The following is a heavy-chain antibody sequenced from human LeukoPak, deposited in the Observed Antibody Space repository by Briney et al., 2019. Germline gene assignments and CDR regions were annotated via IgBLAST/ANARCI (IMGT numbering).Heavy chain of an antibody. V-gene: IGHV3-23*01. J-gene: IGHJ6*03. Sequence: GGSLRLSCAASGFTFSTYGMSWVRQAPGKGLEWVSAISGSGGSTYYADSVKGRFTISRDNSKSTLYLQMNSLRAEDTAVYYCARVSKPGWYDYYYMDVWGKGTTVTVSS. CDR3: ARVSKPGWYDYYYMDV. CDR2: ISGSGGST. CDR1: GFTFSTYG. D-gene: IGHD2/OR15-2a*01.